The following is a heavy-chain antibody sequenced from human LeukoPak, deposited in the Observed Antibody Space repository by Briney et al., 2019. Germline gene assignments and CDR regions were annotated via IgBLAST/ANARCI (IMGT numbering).Heavy chain of an antibody. V-gene: IGHV4-34*01. CDR2: INHSGSS. Sequence: PSETLSLTCAVYGGSFSGYYWSWIRQPPGKGLEWIGEINHSGSSNYHPSLKSRVTISVDTYKTQFSLKLSSVTAADTAVYYCARGTRDILTGCTFDYWGQGTLVTVSS. CDR1: GGSFSGYY. D-gene: IGHD3-9*01. J-gene: IGHJ4*02. CDR3: ARGTRDILTGCTFDY.